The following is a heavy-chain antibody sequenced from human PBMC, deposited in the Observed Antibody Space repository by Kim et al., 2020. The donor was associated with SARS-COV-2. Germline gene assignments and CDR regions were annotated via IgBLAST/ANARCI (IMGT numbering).Heavy chain of an antibody. Sequence: SETLSLTCAVSGGSISSSNWWSWVRQPPGKGLEWIGEIYHSGSTNYNPSLKSRVTISVDKSKNQFSLKLSSVTAADTAVYYCARDRIAAAGSYYYYGMDVWGQGTTVTVSS. V-gene: IGHV4-4*02. CDR1: GGSISSSNW. CDR3: ARDRIAAAGSYYYYGMDV. CDR2: IYHSGST. J-gene: IGHJ6*02. D-gene: IGHD6-13*01.